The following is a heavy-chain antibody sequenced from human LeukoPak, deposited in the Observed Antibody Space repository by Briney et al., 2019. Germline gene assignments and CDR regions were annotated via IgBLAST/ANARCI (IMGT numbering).Heavy chain of an antibody. CDR3: ARDMDLSYGIDY. J-gene: IGHJ4*02. D-gene: IGHD3-16*01. CDR1: GFTFSSYG. CDR2: ISYDGSNK. V-gene: IGHV3-30*03. Sequence: GGSLRLSCAASGFTFSSYGMHWVRQAPGKGLEWVAVISYDGSNKYCADSVKGRFTISRDNSKNTLYLQMNSLRAEDTAVYYCARDMDLSYGIDYWAWEPWSPSPQ.